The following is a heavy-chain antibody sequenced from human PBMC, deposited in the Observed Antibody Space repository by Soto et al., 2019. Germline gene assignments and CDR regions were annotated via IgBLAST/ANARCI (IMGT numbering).Heavy chain of an antibody. CDR2: IYYSGST. V-gene: IGHV4-39*01. CDR3: ARHGGTIFGVVIDYYYYGMDV. Sequence: SETLSLTCTVSGGSISSRSYYWGWIRQPPGKGLEWIGSIYYSGSTNYNPSLKSRVTISVDTSKNQFSLKLSSVTAADTAVYYCARHGGTIFGVVIDYYYYGMDVWGQGTTVTVSS. CDR1: GGSISSRSYY. D-gene: IGHD3-3*01. J-gene: IGHJ6*02.